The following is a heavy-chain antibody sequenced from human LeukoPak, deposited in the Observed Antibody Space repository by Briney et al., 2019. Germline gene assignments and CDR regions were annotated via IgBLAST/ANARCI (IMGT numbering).Heavy chain of an antibody. CDR3: ARRPSDWYSPIDY. CDR1: GGSISSGRYY. D-gene: IGHD6-19*01. J-gene: IGHJ4*02. Sequence: PSQTLSLTCTVSGGSISSGRYYWTWIRQRAGKGLEWIGRMYHTGSTMYNPSFRSRVTISVDTSKNQFSLKLNSVTAADTAVYYCARRPSDWYSPIDYCGPGTLVTVS. V-gene: IGHV4-61*02. CDR2: MYHTGST.